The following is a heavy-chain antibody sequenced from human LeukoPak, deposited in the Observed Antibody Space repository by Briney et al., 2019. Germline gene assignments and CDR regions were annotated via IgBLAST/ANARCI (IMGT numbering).Heavy chain of an antibody. V-gene: IGHV3-23*01. Sequence: GGSLRLSCAASGFVFSSYAMSWVRQAPGKGLELVSTLSDSGGKTYYADSVKGRFTISRDNSKNTLYLQMNSLRAEDTAVYYCAKVGLRLGGDYWGQGTLVTVSS. J-gene: IGHJ4*02. CDR2: LSDSGGKT. CDR3: AKVGLRLGGDY. CDR1: GFVFSSYA. D-gene: IGHD4-17*01.